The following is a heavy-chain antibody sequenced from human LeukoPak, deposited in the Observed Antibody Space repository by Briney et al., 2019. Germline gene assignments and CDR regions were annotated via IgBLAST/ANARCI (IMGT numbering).Heavy chain of an antibody. CDR2: ISAYNGNT. Sequence: ASVKVSCKASGYTFTSYGISWVRQAPGQGLEWMGWISAYNGNTNYAQKLQGRVTMTTDTSTSTAYMELRSLRSDDTAVYYCARDCIDGYNSRCWFDPWGQGTLVTVSS. J-gene: IGHJ5*02. D-gene: IGHD5-24*01. CDR3: ARDCIDGYNSRCWFDP. V-gene: IGHV1-18*01. CDR1: GYTFTSYG.